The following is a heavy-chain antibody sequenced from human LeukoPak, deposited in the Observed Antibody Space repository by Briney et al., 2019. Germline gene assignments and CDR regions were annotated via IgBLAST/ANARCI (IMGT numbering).Heavy chain of an antibody. CDR3: ARGHEEWEVPQRAVHFDH. V-gene: IGHV4-31*03. J-gene: IGHJ4*02. CDR1: GGSISSGGYY. CDR2: IYYSGST. D-gene: IGHD1-26*01. Sequence: PSETLSLTCTVSGGSISSGGYYWSWIRQHPGKGLEWIGYIYYSGSTYYNPSLKSRVTISVDTSKNQFSLKLSSVTAADTAVYFCARGHEEWEVPQRAVHFDHWGQGTLVTVSS.